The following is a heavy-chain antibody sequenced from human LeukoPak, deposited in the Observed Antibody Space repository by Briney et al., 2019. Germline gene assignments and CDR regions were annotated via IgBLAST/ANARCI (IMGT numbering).Heavy chain of an antibody. V-gene: IGHV3-23*01. J-gene: IGHJ4*02. D-gene: IGHD3-10*01. Sequence: GGSLRLSCAASGFTFSSYAMSWVRQAPGKGLEWVSAISHTGSDTYYADSVKDRFSISRDNSKNTLYLQMNSLRAEDTALYYCAKRFYGSGSFYGDWGQGTLVTVSS. CDR1: GFTFSSYA. CDR2: ISHTGSDT. CDR3: AKRFYGSGSFYGD.